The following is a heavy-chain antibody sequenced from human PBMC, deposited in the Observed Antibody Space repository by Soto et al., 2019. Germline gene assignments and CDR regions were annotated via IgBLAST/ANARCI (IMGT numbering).Heavy chain of an antibody. J-gene: IGHJ4*02. CDR3: AKRAQIYDPGYYFDF. Sequence: GGSLRLSCTASGFVFSDYGMSWVRQAPGRGLEWVSTIGSDRHYADSVKGRFTISKDNSKNTLYLQMNSLRAEDTAVYYCAKRAQIYDPGYYFDFWGQGTPVTVSS. CDR2: IGSDR. V-gene: IGHV3-23*01. CDR1: GFVFSDYG. D-gene: IGHD5-12*01.